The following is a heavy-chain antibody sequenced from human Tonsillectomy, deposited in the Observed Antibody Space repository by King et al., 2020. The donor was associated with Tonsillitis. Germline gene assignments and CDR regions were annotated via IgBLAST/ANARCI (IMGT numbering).Heavy chain of an antibody. CDR2: IYSGGST. Sequence: VQLVESGGGLVQPGGSLRLACAASEFTVSSNNFMNWVRQAPGKGLEWVSGIYSGGSTYYADSVKGRFTISRDNSNNTLYLQMNSLRAEDTAVYYCAREITTYGDYAAFDYWGQGTLVTVSS. D-gene: IGHD4-17*01. V-gene: IGHV3-66*01. J-gene: IGHJ4*02. CDR3: AREITTYGDYAAFDY. CDR1: EFTVSSNNF.